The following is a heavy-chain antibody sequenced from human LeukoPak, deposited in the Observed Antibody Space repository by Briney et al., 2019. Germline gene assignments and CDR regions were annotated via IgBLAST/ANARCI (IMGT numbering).Heavy chain of an antibody. CDR3: ASNIVATIWRRYYFDY. CDR2: IIPILGTA. CDR1: GGTFSSYA. V-gene: IGHV1-69*05. Sequence: SVKVSCKASGGTFSSYAISWVRQAPGQGLGWMGGIIPILGTANYAQKFQGRVTITTDESTSTAYMELSSLRSEDTAVYYCASNIVATIWRRYYFDYWGQGTLVTVSS. D-gene: IGHD5-12*01. J-gene: IGHJ4*02.